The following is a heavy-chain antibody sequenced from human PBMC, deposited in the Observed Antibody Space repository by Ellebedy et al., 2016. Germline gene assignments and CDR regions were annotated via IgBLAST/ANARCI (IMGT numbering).Heavy chain of an antibody. Sequence: GGSLRLXXAASGVYFSYNYMTWVRQAPGKGLEWVSVMYSGGTTYYADSVKGRLTISRDTSKNTLYLQMNSLRAEDTAVYYCARDWDGYNARGNVYYGMEVWGQGTTVTVSS. CDR2: MYSGGTT. J-gene: IGHJ6*02. V-gene: IGHV3-53*01. D-gene: IGHD5-24*01. CDR3: ARDWDGYNARGNVYYGMEV. CDR1: GVYFSYNY.